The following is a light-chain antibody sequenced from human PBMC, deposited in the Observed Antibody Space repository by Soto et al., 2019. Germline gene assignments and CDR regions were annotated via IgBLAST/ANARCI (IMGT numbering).Light chain of an antibody. CDR3: QQRSNRPRT. J-gene: IGKJ1*01. Sequence: EIVLTQSPATLSLSPGERATLSCRASQSVSSYLAWYQQKPGQAPRLLIYDASNRATCIPARFSGSGSGTVFTLPISSLEPEDLGVYYCQQRSNRPRTFGQGTKGEIK. CDR1: QSVSSY. V-gene: IGKV3-11*01. CDR2: DAS.